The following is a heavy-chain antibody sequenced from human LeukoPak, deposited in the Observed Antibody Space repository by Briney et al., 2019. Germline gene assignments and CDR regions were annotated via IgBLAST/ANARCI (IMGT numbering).Heavy chain of an antibody. CDR1: GFTFSAYD. CDR3: AKAYGTRYYYYYGMDV. D-gene: IGHD1-7*01. CDR2: ISWNSGSI. Sequence: GGSLRLSCAASGFTFSAYDMTWIRQAPGKGLEWVSGISWNSGSIGYADSVKGRFTISRDNAKNSLYLQMNSLRAEDTALYYCAKAYGTRYYYYYGMDVWGQGTTVTVSS. J-gene: IGHJ6*02. V-gene: IGHV3-9*01.